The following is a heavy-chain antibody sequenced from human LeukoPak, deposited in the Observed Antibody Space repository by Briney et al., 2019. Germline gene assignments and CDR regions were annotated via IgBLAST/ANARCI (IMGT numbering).Heavy chain of an antibody. D-gene: IGHD6-6*01. CDR2: INTDGSRT. V-gene: IGHV3-74*03. Sequence: GGSLRLSCAASGFTFSTYWMHWVRQAPGKGLVWVSRINTDGSRTTYADSVRGRFTSSRDNAKNTVYLQMNSLRAEDTAVYYCARVGVYSSSPYYMDVWGKGTTVIVSS. CDR3: ARVGVYSSSPYYMDV. J-gene: IGHJ6*03. CDR1: GFTFSTYW.